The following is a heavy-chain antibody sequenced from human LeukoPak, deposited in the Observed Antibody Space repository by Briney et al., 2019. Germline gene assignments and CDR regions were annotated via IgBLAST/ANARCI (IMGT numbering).Heavy chain of an antibody. D-gene: IGHD5-18*01. J-gene: IGHJ5*02. CDR2: INPNSGVT. CDR3: ARGRGYSYSWFDP. V-gene: IGHV1-2*02. Sequence: XWVXXAPXXGRXWMGWINPNSGVTTYAQKFQGRVTMTRDTSISTAYMELSRLSSDDTAVYYCARGRGYSYSWFDPWGQGTLVTVSS.